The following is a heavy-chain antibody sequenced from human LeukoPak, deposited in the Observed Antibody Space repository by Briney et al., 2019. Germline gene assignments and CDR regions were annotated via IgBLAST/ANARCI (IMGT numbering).Heavy chain of an antibody. V-gene: IGHV1-2*02. CDR2: ISPTSGGT. CDR3: ARGRGSFYTDF. Sequence: GASVKVSCKASGYTFINYNMHWVRQAPGQGLEWMGWISPTSGGTVFVQKFQGRVTLTYDTSITTVYMELNRLTSDDTGMYYCARGRGSFYTDFWGQGTLVTVSS. D-gene: IGHD3-16*01. CDR1: GYTFINYN. J-gene: IGHJ4*02.